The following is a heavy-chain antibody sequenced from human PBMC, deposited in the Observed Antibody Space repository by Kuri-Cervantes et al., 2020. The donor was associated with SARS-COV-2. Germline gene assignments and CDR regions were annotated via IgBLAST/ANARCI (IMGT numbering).Heavy chain of an antibody. CDR3: ARDNILYSGSGFDL. CDR2: IYYSGST. J-gene: IGHJ4*02. CDR1: GYSISSSNW. V-gene: IGHV4-38-2*02. D-gene: IGHD1-26*01. Sequence: GSLRLSCAVSGYSISSSNWWGWIWQPPGKGLEWIGSIYYSGSTYYNPSLKSRVTISVDTSKNQFSLKLSSVTAADTAVYYCARDNILYSGSGFDLWGQGILTVSS.